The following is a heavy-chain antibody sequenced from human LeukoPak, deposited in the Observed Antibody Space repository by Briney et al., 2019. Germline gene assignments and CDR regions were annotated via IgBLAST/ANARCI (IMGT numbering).Heavy chain of an antibody. CDR3: ARDQGTGYYFDY. CDR2: ISSGSTTI. Sequence: GGSLRLSCAASGFTFSNYNMNWVRQAPGKGLEWVSYISSGSTTIYYADSVKGRFTISRDSAKNSLYLQMNSLRDDDTAVYYCARDQGTGYYFDYGGQGTLVTVSS. CDR1: GFTFSNYN. J-gene: IGHJ4*02. D-gene: IGHD3-10*01. V-gene: IGHV3-48*02.